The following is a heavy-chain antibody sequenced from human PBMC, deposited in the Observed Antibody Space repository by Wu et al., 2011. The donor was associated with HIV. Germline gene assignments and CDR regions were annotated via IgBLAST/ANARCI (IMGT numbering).Heavy chain of an antibody. D-gene: IGHD1-1*01. Sequence: DSTDYAQKFQGRVIVTRDTSTNTVYLDLTSLRPDDTAIYYCATSTTALNWFDSWGQGALVTVSS. J-gene: IGHJ5*01. CDR3: ATSTTALNWFDS. CDR2: DST. V-gene: IGHV1-46*01.